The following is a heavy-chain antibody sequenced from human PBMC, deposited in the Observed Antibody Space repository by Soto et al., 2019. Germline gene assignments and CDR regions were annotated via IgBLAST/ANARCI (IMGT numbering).Heavy chain of an antibody. Sequence: PGGSLRLSCAASGFTFSSYAMSWVRQAPGKGLEWVSAISGSGGSTYYADSVKGRFTISRDNSKNTLYLQMNSLRAEDTAVYYCAKEPLLWFGELYHYFDYWGQGTLVTVSS. CDR1: GFTFSSYA. V-gene: IGHV3-23*01. D-gene: IGHD3-10*01. CDR3: AKEPLLWFGELYHYFDY. J-gene: IGHJ4*02. CDR2: ISGSGGST.